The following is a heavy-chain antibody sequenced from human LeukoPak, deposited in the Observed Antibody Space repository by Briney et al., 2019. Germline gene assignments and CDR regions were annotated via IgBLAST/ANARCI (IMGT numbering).Heavy chain of an antibody. CDR3: ARDYGGDWFDP. V-gene: IGHV4-59*01. Sequence: SETLSLTCTVSGGSISSYYWSWIRQPLGKGLEWIGYIYYSGSTNYNPSLKSRVTISVDTSKNQFSLKLSSVTAADTAVYYCARDYGGDWFDPWGQGTLVTVSS. D-gene: IGHD4-23*01. CDR2: IYYSGST. J-gene: IGHJ5*02. CDR1: GGSISSYY.